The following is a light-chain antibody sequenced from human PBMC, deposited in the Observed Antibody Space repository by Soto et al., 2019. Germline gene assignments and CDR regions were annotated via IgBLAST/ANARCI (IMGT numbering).Light chain of an antibody. J-gene: IGKJ1*01. Sequence: EIVLTQSPATLSLSPGERATLSCRASQSVSSYLAWYQQKPGQAPRLLIYDASNRATGIPARFSGSWSGTDFTLTISSLEPEDFAVYYCQQRSTTWTFGQGTKVEIK. CDR1: QSVSSY. CDR3: QQRSTTWT. V-gene: IGKV3-11*01. CDR2: DAS.